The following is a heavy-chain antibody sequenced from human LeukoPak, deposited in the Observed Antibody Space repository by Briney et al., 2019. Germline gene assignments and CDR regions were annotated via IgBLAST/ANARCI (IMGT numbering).Heavy chain of an antibody. Sequence: LGGSLRPSCVGSGFTFRSHAMSWVRQAPEKGLEFVSGIYENGGTTYYADSVKGRFSISRDNSKNTLYLQMDSLRGEDTAVYYCAKDFRIGYSAHFDYWGQGALVTVSS. CDR1: GFTFRSHA. D-gene: IGHD2-21*01. J-gene: IGHJ4*02. CDR2: IYENGGTT. V-gene: IGHV3-23*01. CDR3: AKDFRIGYSAHFDY.